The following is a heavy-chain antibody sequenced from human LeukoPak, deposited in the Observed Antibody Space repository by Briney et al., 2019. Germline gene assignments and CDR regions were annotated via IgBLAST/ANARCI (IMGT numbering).Heavy chain of an antibody. V-gene: IGHV3-7*01. J-gene: IGHJ4*02. D-gene: IGHD3-16*01. CDR3: ARDQSSRPLGY. Sequence: GGTVIRFCSAADFRIPYFGMSWVRDAQGKGVDRVANIKDDGSDKYYVDSVKGRFTISRDNAKNSLYLQMNSLRVEDTAVYYCARDQSSRPLGYWGQGTLVTVFS. CDR1: DFRIPYFG. CDR2: IKDDGSDK.